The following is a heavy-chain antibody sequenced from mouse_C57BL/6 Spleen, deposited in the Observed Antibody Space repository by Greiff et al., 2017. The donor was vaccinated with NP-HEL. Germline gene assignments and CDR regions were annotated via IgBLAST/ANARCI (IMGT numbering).Heavy chain of an antibody. CDR1: GYAFSSYW. V-gene: IGHV1-80*01. CDR2: IYPGDGDT. J-gene: IGHJ3*01. D-gene: IGHD1-1*02. Sequence: VQLQQSGAELVKPGASVKISCKASGYAFSSYWMNWVKQRPGKGLEWIGQIYPGDGDTNYNGKFKGKATLTADKSSSTAYMQLSSLTSEDSAVYFCSRAGGSPPWFAYWGQGTLVTVSA. CDR3: SRAGGSPPWFAY.